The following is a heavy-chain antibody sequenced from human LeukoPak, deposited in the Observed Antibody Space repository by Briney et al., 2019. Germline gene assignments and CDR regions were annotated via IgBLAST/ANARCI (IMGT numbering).Heavy chain of an antibody. CDR3: AKDGYYYDSSGYSPDY. Sequence: GGSLRLSCAASGFTFNNYAMSWVRQAPGKGLEWVSAISGSGGSTYYADSVKGRFTISRDNSKNTLYLQMNSLRAEDTAVYYCAKDGYYYDSSGYSPDYWGQGTLVTVSS. CDR1: GFTFNNYA. V-gene: IGHV3-23*01. J-gene: IGHJ4*02. D-gene: IGHD3-22*01. CDR2: ISGSGGST.